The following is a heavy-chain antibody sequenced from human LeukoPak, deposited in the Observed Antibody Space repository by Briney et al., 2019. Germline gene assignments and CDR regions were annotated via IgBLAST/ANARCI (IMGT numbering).Heavy chain of an antibody. J-gene: IGHJ4*02. D-gene: IGHD1-26*01. CDR2: IYYSGST. Sequence: SETLSLTCTVSGGSISSSSYYWGWIRQPPGKGLEWIGSIYYSGSTYYNPSLKSRVTISVDTSKNQFSLKLSSVTAADTAVYYCARRLVGAPFDYWGQGTLVTVSS. CDR1: GGSISSSSYY. CDR3: ARRLVGAPFDY. V-gene: IGHV4-39*01.